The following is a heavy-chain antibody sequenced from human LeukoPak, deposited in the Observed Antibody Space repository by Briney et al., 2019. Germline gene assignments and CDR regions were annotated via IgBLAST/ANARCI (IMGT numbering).Heavy chain of an antibody. CDR1: GFTFSSYA. J-gene: IGHJ4*02. V-gene: IGHV3-30-3*01. CDR3: AKAPRIVVVTNY. Sequence: GRSLRLSCAASGFTFSSYAMHWVRQAPGKGLEWVAVISYDGSNKYYADSVKGRFTISRDDSKNTLYLQMNSLRAEDTAVYYCAKAPRIVVVTNYWGQGTLVTVSS. D-gene: IGHD3-22*01. CDR2: ISYDGSNK.